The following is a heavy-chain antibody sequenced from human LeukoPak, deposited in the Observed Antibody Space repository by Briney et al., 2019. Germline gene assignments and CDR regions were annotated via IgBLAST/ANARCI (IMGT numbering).Heavy chain of an antibody. Sequence: SETLSLTCTVSGVSVNSGSYYWNWIRQPPGKGLEWIVYIYYSGSTNYTPSLKSRVTISVDTSKTQLSLKLSSVTAADTAVYYCARAAYSGSYHSDYWGQGTLVTVSS. V-gene: IGHV4-61*01. D-gene: IGHD1-26*01. CDR1: GVSVNSGSYY. CDR3: ARAAYSGSYHSDY. J-gene: IGHJ4*02. CDR2: IYYSGST.